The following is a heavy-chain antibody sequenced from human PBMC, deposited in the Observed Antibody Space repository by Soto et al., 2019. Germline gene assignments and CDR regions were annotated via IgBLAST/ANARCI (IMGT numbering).Heavy chain of an antibody. D-gene: IGHD4-4*01. CDR1: GFTFSSYA. V-gene: IGHV3-23*01. CDR3: AKDQVSVTIKPYYFDY. Sequence: PGGSLRLSCAASGFTFSSYAMSWVRQAPGKGPEWVSAISGSGGSTYYADSVKGRFTISRDNSKNTLYLQMNSLRAEDTAVYYCAKDQVSVTIKPYYFDYWGQGTLVTVSS. J-gene: IGHJ4*02. CDR2: ISGSGGST.